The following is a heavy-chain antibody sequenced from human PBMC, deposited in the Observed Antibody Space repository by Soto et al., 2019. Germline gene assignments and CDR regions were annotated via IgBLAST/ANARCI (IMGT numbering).Heavy chain of an antibody. CDR3: ARSGIDGMDV. Sequence: SETLSLTCTVSGGSISSYYWSWIRQPPGKGLEWIGYIYYSGSTNYNPSLKSRVTMSVDTSKNQFSLKLSSVTAADTAVYYCARSGIDGMDVWGQGTTVTVSS. V-gene: IGHV4-59*01. J-gene: IGHJ6*02. CDR1: GGSISSYY. D-gene: IGHD6-13*01. CDR2: IYYSGST.